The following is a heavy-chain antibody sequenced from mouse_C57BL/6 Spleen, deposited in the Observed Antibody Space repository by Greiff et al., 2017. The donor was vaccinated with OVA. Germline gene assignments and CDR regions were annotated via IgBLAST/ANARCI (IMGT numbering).Heavy chain of an antibody. CDR3: AREGGYYYGSSTYAMDY. CDR2: IYPGDGDT. J-gene: IGHJ4*01. V-gene: IGHV1-82*01. D-gene: IGHD1-1*01. Sequence: VQLQQSGPELVKPGASVKISCKASGYAFSSSWMNWVKQRPGKGLEWIGRIYPGDGDTNYNGKFKGKATLTADKSSSTAYMQLSSLTSEDSAVYCCAREGGYYYGSSTYAMDYWGQGTSVTVSS. CDR1: GYAFSSSW.